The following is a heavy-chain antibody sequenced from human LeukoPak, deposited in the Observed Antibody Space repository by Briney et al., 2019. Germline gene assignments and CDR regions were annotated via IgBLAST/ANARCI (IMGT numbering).Heavy chain of an antibody. V-gene: IGHV4-39*07. CDR1: GGSISSSSYY. CDR3: ARRGSYGDLEYFQH. Sequence: SETLSLTCTVSGGSISSSSYYWGWIRQPPGKGLEWIGSIYYSGSTYYNPSLKSRVTISVDTSKNQFSLKLSSVTAADTAVYYCARRGSYGDLEYFQHWGQGTLVTVSS. CDR2: IYYSGST. J-gene: IGHJ1*01. D-gene: IGHD4-17*01.